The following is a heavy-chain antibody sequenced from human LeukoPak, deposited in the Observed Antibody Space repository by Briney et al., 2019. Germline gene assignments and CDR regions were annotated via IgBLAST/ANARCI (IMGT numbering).Heavy chain of an antibody. CDR2: IYTSGGST. Sequence: SQTLSLTCIVSGGSISSGPYYWSWIRQPAGKGLEWIGRIYTSGGSTKYNPSLKGRVTISVDTSKNQLSLKLTSVTAADTAVYYCAREARNCSSTSCYEEAGYFDYWGQGTLVTVSS. V-gene: IGHV4-61*02. J-gene: IGHJ4*02. CDR3: AREARNCSSTSCYEEAGYFDY. D-gene: IGHD2-2*01. CDR1: GGSISSGPYY.